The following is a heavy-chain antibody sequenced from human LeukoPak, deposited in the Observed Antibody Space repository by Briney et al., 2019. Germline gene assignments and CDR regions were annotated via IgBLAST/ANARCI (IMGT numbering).Heavy chain of an antibody. V-gene: IGHV1-2*04. D-gene: IGHD2-2*01. CDR1: GYTFTGYY. J-gene: IGHJ6*02. CDR2: INPNSGGT. Sequence: ASVKVSCKASGYTFTGYYMHWVRQAPGQGLEWMGWINPNSGGTNYAQKFQGWVTMTRDTSISTAYMELSRLRSDDTAVYYCARDGDCSSTSCYGGGDYYYYGMDVWGQGTTVTVSS. CDR3: ARDGDCSSTSCYGGGDYYYYGMDV.